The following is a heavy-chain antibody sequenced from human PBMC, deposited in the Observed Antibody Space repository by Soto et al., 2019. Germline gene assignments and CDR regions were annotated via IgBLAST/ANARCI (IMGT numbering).Heavy chain of an antibody. D-gene: IGHD6-19*01. J-gene: IGHJ6*02. Sequence: GSLKISCKGSGYSFTSYWIGWVRQMPGKGLEWMGIIYPGDSDTRYSPSFQGQVTISADKSISTAYLQWSSLKASDTAMYYCARRSSGWFGSTYYGMDVWGQGTTVTVSS. CDR3: ARRSSGWFGSTYYGMDV. CDR1: GYSFTSYW. V-gene: IGHV5-51*01. CDR2: IYPGDSDT.